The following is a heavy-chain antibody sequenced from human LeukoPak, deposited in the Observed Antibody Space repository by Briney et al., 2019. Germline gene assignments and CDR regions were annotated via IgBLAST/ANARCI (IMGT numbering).Heavy chain of an antibody. Sequence: ASVTVSCKASGGTFSSYAISWVRQAPGQGLEWMGGIIPIFGTANYAQKFQGRVTITADESTSTAYMELSSLRSEDTAVYYCARRSGDIVVVPAAVWYYYGMDVWGQGTTVTVSS. CDR1: GGTFSSYA. CDR3: ARRSGDIVVVPAAVWYYYGMDV. CDR2: IIPIFGTA. D-gene: IGHD2-2*01. J-gene: IGHJ6*02. V-gene: IGHV1-69*13.